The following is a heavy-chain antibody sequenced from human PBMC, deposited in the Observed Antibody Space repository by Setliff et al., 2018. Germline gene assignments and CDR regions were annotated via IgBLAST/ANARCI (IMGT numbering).Heavy chain of an antibody. CDR2: IYSGGST. CDR3: ARGIVVVPAALDV. J-gene: IGHJ6*03. CDR1: GFTVSSNY. D-gene: IGHD2-2*01. V-gene: IGHV3-66*02. Sequence: GGSLRLSCAVSGFTVSSNYMSWVRQAPGKGLEWVSVIYSGGSTYYTDSVKGRFTISRDNSKNTLYLQMNSLRAEDTAVYYCARGIVVVPAALDVWGKGTTVTV.